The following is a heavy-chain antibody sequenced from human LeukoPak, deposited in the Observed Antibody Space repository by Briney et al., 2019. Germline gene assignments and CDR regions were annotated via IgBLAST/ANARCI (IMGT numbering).Heavy chain of an antibody. V-gene: IGHV3-53*01. Sequence: GGSLRLSCAASGFTVSSNYMICVRQAPGKGLEWVSVIYSGGSTYYADSVKGRFTISRDNSKNTQYLQMNSLRAEDTAVYYCARARNAVVTAIDYWGQGTLVTVSS. CDR2: IYSGGST. J-gene: IGHJ4*01. D-gene: IGHD4-23*01. CDR1: GFTVSSNY. CDR3: ARARNAVVTAIDY.